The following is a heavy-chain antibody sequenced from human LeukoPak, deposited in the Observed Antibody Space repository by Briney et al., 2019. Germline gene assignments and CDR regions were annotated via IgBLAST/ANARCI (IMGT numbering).Heavy chain of an antibody. CDR2: ISGSGGST. V-gene: IGHV3-23*01. Sequence: GGSLRLSCAASGFTFSSYAMSWVRQAPGKGLESVSAISGSGGSTYYADSVKGRFTISRDNSKNTLYLQMNSLRAEDTAVYYCAKAGELVRDYYYYMDVWGKGTTVTVSS. CDR3: AKAGELVRDYYYYMDV. CDR1: GFTFSSYA. D-gene: IGHD6-6*01. J-gene: IGHJ6*03.